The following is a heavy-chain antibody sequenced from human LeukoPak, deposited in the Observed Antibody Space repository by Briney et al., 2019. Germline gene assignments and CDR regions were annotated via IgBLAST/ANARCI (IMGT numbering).Heavy chain of an antibody. Sequence: PSETLSLTCTVSGGSISSGSYYWSWIRQPAGKGLEWIGRIYTSGSTNYSPSLKSRVTISVDTSKNQFSLKLSSVTAADTAVYYCARAQGYYDSSGYYYYFDYWGQGTLVTVSS. V-gene: IGHV4-61*02. CDR3: ARAQGYYDSSGYYYYFDY. CDR1: GGSISSGSYY. CDR2: IYTSGST. J-gene: IGHJ4*02. D-gene: IGHD3-22*01.